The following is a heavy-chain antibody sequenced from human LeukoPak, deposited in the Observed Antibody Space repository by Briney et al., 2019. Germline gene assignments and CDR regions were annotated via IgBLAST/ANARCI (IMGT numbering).Heavy chain of an antibody. Sequence: GASVKVSCKASGGTFSSYAISWVRQAPGQGLEWMGGIIPIFGTANYAQKFQGRVTITTDESTSTAYMELSSLRSEDTAVYYCARETLLEMVTIPPAFDIWGQGTMVTVSS. CDR2: IIPIFGTA. CDR3: ARETLLEMVTIPPAFDI. V-gene: IGHV1-69*05. CDR1: GGTFSSYA. J-gene: IGHJ3*02. D-gene: IGHD5-24*01.